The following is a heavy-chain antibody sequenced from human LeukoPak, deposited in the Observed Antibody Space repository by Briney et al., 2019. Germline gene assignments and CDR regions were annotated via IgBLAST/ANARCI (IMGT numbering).Heavy chain of an antibody. CDR1: GFTFDDYA. Sequence: GGSLRLSCAASGFTFDDYAMHWVRQAPGKGLEWVSGISWNSGSIGYADSVKGRFTIPRDNAKNSLYLQMNSLRAEDTALYYCAKASSAGDYYYGMDVWGQGTTVTVSS. CDR3: AKASSAGDYYYGMDV. CDR2: ISWNSGSI. V-gene: IGHV3-9*01. J-gene: IGHJ6*02. D-gene: IGHD6-25*01.